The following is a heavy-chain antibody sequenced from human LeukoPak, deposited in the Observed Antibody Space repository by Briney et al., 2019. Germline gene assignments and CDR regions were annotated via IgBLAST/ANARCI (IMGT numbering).Heavy chain of an antibody. CDR2: IRYDGSNK. CDR3: AIHDYLGY. J-gene: IGHJ4*02. CDR1: GFTFSSYG. V-gene: IGHV3-30*02. Sequence: GGSLRLSCAASGFTFSSYGMHWVRQAPGKGLEWVAFIRYDGSNKYYADSVKGRFTISRDNFKNTVYLQMNNLRAEDTAVYYCAIHDYLGYWGQGTLVTVSS.